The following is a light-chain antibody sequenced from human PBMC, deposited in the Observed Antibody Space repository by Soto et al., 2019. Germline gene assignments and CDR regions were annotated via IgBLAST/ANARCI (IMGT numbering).Light chain of an antibody. CDR2: DVS. CDR3: CLYAVTFYV. Sequence: QSAPTKPRAVSGTPGQSVTISCTRTNGDVGTYDFVSWYQQHAGKAPRLMIFDVSERPSGVPDRFSGSKSGNTPSLTISGLQAEDEDDYYCCLYAVTFYVFGTGPKVTVL. CDR1: NGDVGTYDF. V-gene: IGLV2-11*01. J-gene: IGLJ1*01.